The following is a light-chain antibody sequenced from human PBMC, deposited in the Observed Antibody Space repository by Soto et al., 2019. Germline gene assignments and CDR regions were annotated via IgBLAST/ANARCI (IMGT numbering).Light chain of an antibody. J-gene: IGKJ5*01. CDR1: QSITSNY. V-gene: IGKV3-20*01. CDR3: QKYGSSPPIT. Sequence: EIVLTQSPGTLSLSPGERATLSCRASQSITSNYLAWYQQKPGRAPRLPIYGASYRATGIPDRFSGSGSGTDFTLTISRLEPEDFAVYYCQKYGSSPPITFGQGTRLEIK. CDR2: GAS.